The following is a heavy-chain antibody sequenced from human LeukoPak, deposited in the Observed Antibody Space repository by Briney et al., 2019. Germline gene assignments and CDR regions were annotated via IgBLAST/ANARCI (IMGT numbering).Heavy chain of an antibody. J-gene: IGHJ4*02. CDR2: IESNGHEK. D-gene: IGHD2-2*01. CDR3: ARGFTSWPQGPYHFDY. Sequence: GGSLRLSCAVSGFTFSDYAMHWVRQAPGKGLEWVASIESNGHEKYSSDSLKGRFTISRDNSKNTLYLQMNTLRPEDTAVFYCARGFTSWPQGPYHFDYWGQGILITVSS. V-gene: IGHV3-30*02. CDR1: GFTFSDYA.